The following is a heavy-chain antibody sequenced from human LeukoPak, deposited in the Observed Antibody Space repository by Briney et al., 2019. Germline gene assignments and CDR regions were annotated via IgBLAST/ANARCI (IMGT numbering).Heavy chain of an antibody. CDR1: GFTFSSYG. V-gene: IGHV3-30*18. Sequence: PGGSLRLSCAASGFTFSSYGMHWVRQAPGKGLEWVAVISYDGSNKYYADSVKGRFTISRDNSKNTLYLQMNSLRAEDTAVYYCAKGPMVRGVMGDYWGQGTLVTVSS. D-gene: IGHD3-10*01. CDR3: AKGPMVRGVMGDY. J-gene: IGHJ4*02. CDR2: ISYDGSNK.